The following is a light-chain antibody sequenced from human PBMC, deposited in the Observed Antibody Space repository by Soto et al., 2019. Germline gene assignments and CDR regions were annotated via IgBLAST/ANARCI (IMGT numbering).Light chain of an antibody. CDR3: QHYGSSRNT. V-gene: IGKV3-20*01. J-gene: IGKJ5*01. CDR1: ESVSNSH. CDR2: GAS. Sequence: EIVLTQSPGTLSLSPGERATLSCRASESVSNSHLAWYQQKPGQAPRLLIYGASSRATGIPDRFSGSGSGTDFTLTISRLEPEDFAVYYCQHYGSSRNTFGRGTRLESK.